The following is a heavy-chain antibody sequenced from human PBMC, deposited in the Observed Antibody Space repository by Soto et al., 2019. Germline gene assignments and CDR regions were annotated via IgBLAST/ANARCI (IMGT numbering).Heavy chain of an antibody. CDR2: INHSGST. D-gene: IGHD3-3*01. J-gene: IGHJ6*02. Sequence: PSETLSLTCAVYGGSFSGYYWSWIRQPPGKGLEWIGEINHSGSTNYNPSLKSRVTISVDTSKNQFSLKLSSVTAADTAVYYCARFPSYYDFWSGYYGAGMDVWGQGTKVTVS. CDR1: GGSFSGYY. V-gene: IGHV4-34*01. CDR3: ARFPSYYDFWSGYYGAGMDV.